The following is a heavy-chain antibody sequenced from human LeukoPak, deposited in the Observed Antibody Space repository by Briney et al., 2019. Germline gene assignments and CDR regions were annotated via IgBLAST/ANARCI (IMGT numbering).Heavy chain of an antibody. J-gene: IGHJ4*02. CDR1: GVSISGSYYY. CDR2: IYYSGYT. V-gene: IGHV4-61*05. CDR3: ARVTGYRIEDYFDY. Sequence: SETLSLTCAVSGVSISGSYYYWGWIRQPPGKGLEWIGYIYYSGYTNYNPSLKSRVTISVDTSKNQFSLKLSSVTAADTAVYYCARVTGYRIEDYFDYWGQGTLVTVSS. D-gene: IGHD6-13*01.